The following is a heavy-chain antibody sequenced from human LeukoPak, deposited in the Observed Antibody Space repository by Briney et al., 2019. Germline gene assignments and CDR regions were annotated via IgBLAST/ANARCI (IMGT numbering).Heavy chain of an antibody. Sequence: PGGSLRLSCAASGFTVSGNYMGWVRQAPGKGLEWVSVLYSGGSTYYADSVKGRFTISRDNSKNTLYLQMNSLRAEDTAIYYCARGLGFGKRGQQLVGFGYWGQGTLVTVSS. CDR1: GFTVSGNY. CDR3: ARGLGFGKRGQQLVGFGY. CDR2: LYSGGST. V-gene: IGHV3-53*01. D-gene: IGHD6-13*01. J-gene: IGHJ4*02.